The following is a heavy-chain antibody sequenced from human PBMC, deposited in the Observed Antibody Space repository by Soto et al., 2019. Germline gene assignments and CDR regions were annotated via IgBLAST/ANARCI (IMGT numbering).Heavy chain of an antibody. Sequence: PSEPLSLTCAVHVASFSGYSWSWIRQPPGKGLEWIGDIEHSGSTNYNSSLRSRVTISLDTSKNHFSLKLNSVTAADTAVYYCARVGANPSDYWGQGTLVTVSS. CDR2: IEHSGST. D-gene: IGHD1-26*01. CDR3: ARVGANPSDY. J-gene: IGHJ4*02. CDR1: VASFSGYS. V-gene: IGHV4-34*01.